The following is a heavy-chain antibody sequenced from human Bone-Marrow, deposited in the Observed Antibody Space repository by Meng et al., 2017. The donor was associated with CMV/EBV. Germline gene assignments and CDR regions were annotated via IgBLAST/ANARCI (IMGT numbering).Heavy chain of an antibody. CDR2: IYSGGST. D-gene: IGHD3-22*01. CDR1: GFTVSSNY. J-gene: IGHJ4*01. Sequence: GGSLRLSCAASGFTVSSNYMSWVRQAPGKGLEWVSVIYSGGSTYYADSVKGRFTISRDNSKNTLYLQMNSLRAEDTAVYYCARSMYYYDSSGPYDYWGHGTLVTVSS. V-gene: IGHV3-53*01. CDR3: ARSMYYYDSSGPYDY.